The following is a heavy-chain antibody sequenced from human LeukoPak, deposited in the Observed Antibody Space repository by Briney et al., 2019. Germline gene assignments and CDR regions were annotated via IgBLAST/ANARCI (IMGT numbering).Heavy chain of an antibody. CDR1: NFSITSNYY. CDR3: ARQVVVAAPLGY. J-gene: IGHJ4*02. V-gene: IGHV4-38-2*02. D-gene: IGHD2-15*01. Sequence: PSETLSLTCTVSNFSITSNYYWVWIRQPPGKRLEWIGSIYHAGATFYNPSLQSRVTISLDTSNNQFSLKLSSVTAADTAVYYCARQVVVAAPLGYWGQGTRVTVSS. CDR2: IYHAGAT.